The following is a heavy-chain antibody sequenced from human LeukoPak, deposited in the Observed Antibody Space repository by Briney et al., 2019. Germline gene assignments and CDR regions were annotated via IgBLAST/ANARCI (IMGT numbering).Heavy chain of an antibody. D-gene: IGHD5-24*01. CDR1: GFTFSSYG. CDR2: ISYDGSNK. Sequence: PGGSLRLSCAASGFTFSSYGMHWVRQAPGKGLEWVAVISYDGSNKYYADSVKGRFTISRDNSKNTLYLQMNNLRAEDTAVYYCASYHGRDGYNLYYFDYWGQGTLVTVSS. J-gene: IGHJ4*02. CDR3: ASYHGRDGYNLYYFDY. V-gene: IGHV3-30*03.